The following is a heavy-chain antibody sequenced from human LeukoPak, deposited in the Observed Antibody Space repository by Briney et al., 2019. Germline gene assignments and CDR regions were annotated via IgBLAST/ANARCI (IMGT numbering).Heavy chain of an antibody. V-gene: IGHV5-51*01. CDR1: GYLFINYW. CDR3: ARRSNGAGRGELDY. CDR2: INPYDSDA. Sequence: GEPLQISCKGSGYLFINYWIGWLPRLPGKGLEWLGIINPYDSDARYSPSFQGQVTISADKSVTTAYLQWSSLKASDTGVYDCARRSNGAGRGELDYGGQGTLVTVSS. D-gene: IGHD2-8*01. J-gene: IGHJ4*02.